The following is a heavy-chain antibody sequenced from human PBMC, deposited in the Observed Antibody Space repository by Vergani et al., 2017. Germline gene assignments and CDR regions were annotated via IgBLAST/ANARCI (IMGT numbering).Heavy chain of an antibody. D-gene: IGHD6-19*01. CDR2: ISGSGGST. V-gene: IGHV3-23*01. CDR1: GFTFSSYA. J-gene: IGHJ5*02. CDR3: AKDYGWYVSVNWFDP. Sequence: EEQLLESGGGLVQPGGSLRLYCAASGFTFSSYAMSWVRQAPGKGLEWVSGISGSGGSTYYADSVKGRFTISRDNSKNTVYLQMNSLRGEDTAVYYCAKDYGWYVSVNWFDPRGQGTLVTVSS.